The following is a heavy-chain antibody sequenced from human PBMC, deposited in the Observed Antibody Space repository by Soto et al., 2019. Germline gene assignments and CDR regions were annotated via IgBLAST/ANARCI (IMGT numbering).Heavy chain of an antibody. J-gene: IGHJ6*02. V-gene: IGHV1-69*13. CDR3: ARGGIAAAGSSSTQSLRHYYYGMDV. CDR1: GGTFSSYA. Sequence: RASVKVSCKASGGTFSSYAISWVRQAPGQGLEWMGGIIPIFGTANYAQKFQGRVTITADESTSTAYMELSSLRSEDTAVYYCARGGIAAAGSSSTQSLRHYYYGMDVWGQGTTVTVSS. CDR2: IIPIFGTA. D-gene: IGHD6-13*01.